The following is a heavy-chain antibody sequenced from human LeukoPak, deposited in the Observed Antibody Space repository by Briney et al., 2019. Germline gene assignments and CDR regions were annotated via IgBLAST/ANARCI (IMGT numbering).Heavy chain of an antibody. CDR2: IYYSGST. D-gene: IGHD2-15*01. V-gene: IGHV4-39*07. J-gene: IGHJ4*02. CDR3: ARRLPYCSGGSCYATNLDY. CDR1: GGSISSSSYY. Sequence: SETLSLICTVSGGSISSSSYYWGWIRQPPGKGLEWIGSIYYSGSTYYNPSLKSRVTISVDTSKNQFSLKLSSVTAADTAVYYCARRLPYCSGGSCYATNLDYWGQGTLVTVSS.